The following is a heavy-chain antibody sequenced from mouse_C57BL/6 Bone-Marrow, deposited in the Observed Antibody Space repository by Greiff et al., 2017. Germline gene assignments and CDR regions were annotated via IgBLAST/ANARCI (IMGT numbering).Heavy chain of an antibody. D-gene: IGHD1-1*01. Sequence: LVESGAELMKPGASVKLSCKATGYTFTGYWIEWVKQRPGHGLEWIGEILPGSGSTNYNEKFKGKATFTADTSSNTAYMQLSSLTTEDSAIYYCARCPIYYYGSSYSRDYFDYWGQGTTLTVSS. V-gene: IGHV1-9*01. CDR1: GYTFTGYW. J-gene: IGHJ2*01. CDR3: ARCPIYYYGSSYSRDYFDY. CDR2: ILPGSGST.